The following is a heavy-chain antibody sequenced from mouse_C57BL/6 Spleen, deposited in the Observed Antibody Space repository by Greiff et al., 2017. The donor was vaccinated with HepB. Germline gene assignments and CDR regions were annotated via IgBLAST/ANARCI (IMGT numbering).Heavy chain of an antibody. D-gene: IGHD2-4*01. CDR1: GYSITSGYY. CDR3: ARDHDDYDGAWFAY. Sequence: EVKLQESGPGLVKPSQSLSLTCSVTGYSITSGYYWNWIRQFPGNKLEWMGYISYDGSNNYNPSLKNRISITRDTSKNQFFLKLNSVTTEDTATYYCARDHDDYDGAWFAYWGQGTLVTVSA. J-gene: IGHJ3*01. V-gene: IGHV3-6*01. CDR2: ISYDGSN.